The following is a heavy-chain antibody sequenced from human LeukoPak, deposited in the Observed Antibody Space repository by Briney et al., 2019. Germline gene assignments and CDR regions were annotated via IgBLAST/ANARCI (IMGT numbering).Heavy chain of an antibody. CDR2: IWYDGSNK. Sequence: GGSLSLSCTVSGFTFSDYYMTWVRQAPGKGLEWVALIWYDGSNKYYADSVKGRLTISRDNSKNTLYLQMNSLRAEDTAVYYCAREGPRGNSQFDYWGQGTLVTVSS. J-gene: IGHJ4*02. V-gene: IGHV3-33*01. CDR1: GFTFSDYY. CDR3: AREGPRGNSQFDY. D-gene: IGHD2/OR15-2a*01.